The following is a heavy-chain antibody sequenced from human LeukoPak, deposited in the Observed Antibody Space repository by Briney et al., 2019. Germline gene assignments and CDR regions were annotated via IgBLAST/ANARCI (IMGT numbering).Heavy chain of an antibody. Sequence: ASVKVSCKASGYTFTGYYMHWVRQAPGQGLEWMGWINPNSGGTNYAQKFQGRVTMSRDTSVSTAYMELSRLRSDDTAVYYCARVRSWELPSDYWGQGTLVTVSS. CDR1: GYTFTGYY. J-gene: IGHJ4*02. V-gene: IGHV1-2*02. CDR2: INPNSGGT. D-gene: IGHD1-26*01. CDR3: ARVRSWELPSDY.